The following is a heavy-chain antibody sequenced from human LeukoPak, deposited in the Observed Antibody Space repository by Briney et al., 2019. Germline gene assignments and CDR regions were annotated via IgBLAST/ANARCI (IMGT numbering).Heavy chain of an antibody. CDR3: ARDGEPFDY. CDR2: IKQDGSEK. V-gene: IGHV3-7*01. Sequence: GGSLRLSYAASGFTFRSYWMSWVRQAPGKGLEWVANIKQDGSEKYYVDSVKGRFTISRDNASNSLYPQMGSMRADDTAVYYCARDGEPFDYWGQGTLVTVSS. J-gene: IGHJ4*02. CDR1: GFTFRSYW.